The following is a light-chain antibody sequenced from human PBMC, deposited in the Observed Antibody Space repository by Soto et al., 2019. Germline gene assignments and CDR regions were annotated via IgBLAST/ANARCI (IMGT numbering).Light chain of an antibody. CDR3: GADHGSGSNFVSVV. Sequence: QLVLTQPPSASASLGASVTLTCTLSSGYSYYKVDWYQQRPGKGPRFVMRVGTGGIVGSKGDGIPDRFSVLGSGLNRYLTIKNIQEEDESDYHCGADHGSGSNFVSVVFGGGTKLTVL. CDR2: VGTGGIVG. J-gene: IGLJ2*01. V-gene: IGLV9-49*01. CDR1: SGYSYYK.